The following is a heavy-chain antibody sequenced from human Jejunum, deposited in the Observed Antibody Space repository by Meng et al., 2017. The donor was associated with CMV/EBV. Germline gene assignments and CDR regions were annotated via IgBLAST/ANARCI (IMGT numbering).Heavy chain of an antibody. CDR2: IRYDGSTQ. Sequence: SGFTFSDYGMYWVRQAPGQGLEWVAFIRYDGSTQFYADCVKGRFTISRDNSRNTLYLQMNSLRAEDTAVYYCARRRMPAAANYFDCWGQGTLVTVSS. V-gene: IGHV3-30*02. CDR3: ARRRMPAAANYFDC. J-gene: IGHJ4*02. D-gene: IGHD2-2*01. CDR1: GFTFSDYG.